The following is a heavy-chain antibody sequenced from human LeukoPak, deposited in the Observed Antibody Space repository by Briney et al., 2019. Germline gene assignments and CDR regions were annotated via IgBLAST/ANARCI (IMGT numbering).Heavy chain of an antibody. D-gene: IGHD2-2*01. CDR3: ARGSVVVPAAKVAIDY. CDR2: IRYDGSNK. Sequence: GGSLRLSCAASGFTFSSYGMHWVRQAPGKGLEWVAFIRYDGSNKYYADSVKGRFTISRDNSKNTLYLQMNSLRAEDTAVYYCARGSVVVPAAKVAIDYWGQGTLVTVSS. J-gene: IGHJ4*02. CDR1: GFTFSSYG. V-gene: IGHV3-30*02.